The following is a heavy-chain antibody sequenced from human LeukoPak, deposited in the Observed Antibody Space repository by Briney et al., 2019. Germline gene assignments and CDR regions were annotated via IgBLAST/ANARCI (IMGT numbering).Heavy chain of an antibody. CDR2: INHSGST. Sequence: SETLSLTCAVYGGSFSGYYWSWIRQPPGKGLEWIGEINHSGSTNYNPSLKSRVTISVDTSKNQFSLKLSSVTAADTAVYYCAREQVYYYGMDVWGQGTTVTVSS. CDR1: GGSFSGYY. CDR3: AREQVYYYGMDV. J-gene: IGHJ6*02. V-gene: IGHV4-34*01.